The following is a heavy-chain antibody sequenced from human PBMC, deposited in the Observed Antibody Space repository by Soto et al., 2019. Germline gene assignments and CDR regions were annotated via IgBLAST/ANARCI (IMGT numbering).Heavy chain of an antibody. Sequence: GSLRLSCAASGFIFSSYGMHWVRQAPGKGLEWVAVISSDGGYKYYADSVKGRFTISRDNSKNTLYLQMNSLRAEDTAVYYCAKGPETHYYSPSTAAFDIWGQGTMVTVSS. D-gene: IGHD3-10*01. V-gene: IGHV3-30*18. CDR3: AKGPETHYYSPSTAAFDI. J-gene: IGHJ3*02. CDR1: GFIFSSYG. CDR2: ISSDGGYK.